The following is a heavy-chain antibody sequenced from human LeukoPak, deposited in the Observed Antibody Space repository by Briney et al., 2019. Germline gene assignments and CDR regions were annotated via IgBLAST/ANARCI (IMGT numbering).Heavy chain of an antibody. Sequence: SETLSLTCTVSGGSIGSYYWSWLRQPPGKGLEWIGYIYDSGSTNYNPSLKSRVTISVDTSKNQFSLKLSSVTAADTAVYYCARTTMVRGTYYMDVWGKGTTVTISS. CDR2: IYDSGST. D-gene: IGHD3-10*01. CDR1: GGSIGSYY. J-gene: IGHJ6*03. CDR3: ARTTMVRGTYYMDV. V-gene: IGHV4-59*01.